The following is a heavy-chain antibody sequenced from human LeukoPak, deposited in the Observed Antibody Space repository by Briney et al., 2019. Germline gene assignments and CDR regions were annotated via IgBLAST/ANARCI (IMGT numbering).Heavy chain of an antibody. CDR1: GYTFTSYG. CDR2: ISAYNGNT. J-gene: IGHJ5*02. D-gene: IGHD2-2*01. Sequence: ASVKVSFKASGYTFTSYGISWVRQAPGQGLEWMGWISAYNGNTNYAQKLQGRVTMTTDTSTSTAYMELRSLRSDDTAVYYCARADLGYCSSTSCYSGNWFDPWGQGTLVTVSS. V-gene: IGHV1-18*01. CDR3: ARADLGYCSSTSCYSGNWFDP.